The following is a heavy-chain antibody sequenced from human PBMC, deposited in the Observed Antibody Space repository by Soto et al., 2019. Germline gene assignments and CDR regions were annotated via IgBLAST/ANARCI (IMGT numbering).Heavy chain of an antibody. CDR2: FSSGSSDT. Sequence: EVQLLESGGGLVQAGGSLRLSCAATGFTVRTNGMSWFRQAPGKGLEWVASFSSGSSDTHYADSLKGRFAISRDNSKNTLYLQMNSLGVEDTALYSCAGHGGYSYLGQGTLVTVSS. CDR1: GFTVRTNG. V-gene: IGHV3-23*01. CDR3: AGHGGYSY. D-gene: IGHD2-15*01. J-gene: IGHJ4*02.